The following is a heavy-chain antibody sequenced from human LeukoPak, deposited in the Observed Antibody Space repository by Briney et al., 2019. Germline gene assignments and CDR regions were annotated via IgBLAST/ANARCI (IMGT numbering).Heavy chain of an antibody. CDR3: AKAMVRGVIISNFDY. CDR1: GFTFSSYT. D-gene: IGHD3-10*01. V-gene: IGHV3-30-3*01. J-gene: IGHJ4*02. CDR2: ISYDTSNE. Sequence: GGSLRLSCAASGFTFSSYTMHWVRQAPGKGLEWVALISYDTSNEYYADSVKGRFTISRDSSKNTLYLQMNSLRAEDTAVYYCAKAMVRGVIISNFDYWGQGTLVTVSS.